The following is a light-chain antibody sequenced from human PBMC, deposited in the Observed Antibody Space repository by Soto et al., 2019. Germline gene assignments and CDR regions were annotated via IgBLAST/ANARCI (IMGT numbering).Light chain of an antibody. V-gene: IGKV1-27*01. CDR1: QGIHHY. Sequence: DIQLTQSPSSLSASVGDRVTITCRASQGIHHYLAWYQQKPGKVPKLLIYAASTLQSGVPSRFSGSGSGTDFTLTISSLQPEDFATYYCQQYNSDPWTFGQGTKVEIK. CDR2: AAS. CDR3: QQYNSDPWT. J-gene: IGKJ1*01.